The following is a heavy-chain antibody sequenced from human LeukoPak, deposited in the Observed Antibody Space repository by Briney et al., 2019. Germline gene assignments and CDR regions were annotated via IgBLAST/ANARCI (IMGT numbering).Heavy chain of an antibody. Sequence: ASVKVSCKTSGYSFSSYGIAWVRQAPGQGLEWMGWISGYNGKKDYAENLQGRVTMPTDTSTRQGYMEMRSLRSDDTAVYYCAREGALHDTGDHYLSWFDPWGQGTLVTVSS. CDR2: ISGYNGKK. CDR1: GYSFSSYG. J-gene: IGHJ5*02. V-gene: IGHV1-18*01. D-gene: IGHD2-8*02. CDR3: AREGALHDTGDHYLSWFDP.